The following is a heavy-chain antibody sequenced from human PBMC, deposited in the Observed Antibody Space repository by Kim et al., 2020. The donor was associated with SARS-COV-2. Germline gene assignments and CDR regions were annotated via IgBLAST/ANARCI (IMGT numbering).Heavy chain of an antibody. Sequence: TLSLTCNVSGDSISSGDDYWRWIRQHPGKGLEWIGYIHFSGSTYYNPSLKSRLTMSVDTSKNQFSLKLTSVTAADTAMYYCARADLSSSPSFDYWVQGTLVTVSS. CDR3: ARADLSSSPSFDY. J-gene: IGHJ4*02. CDR1: GDSISSGDDY. D-gene: IGHD6-6*01. CDR2: IHFSGST. V-gene: IGHV4-31*03.